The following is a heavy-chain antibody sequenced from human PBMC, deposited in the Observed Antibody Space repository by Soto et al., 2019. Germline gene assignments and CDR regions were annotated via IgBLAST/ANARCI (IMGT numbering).Heavy chain of an antibody. D-gene: IGHD2-21*02. V-gene: IGHV4-39*07. J-gene: IGHJ4*02. Sequence: SETLSLTCTVFGGSVSSGNFYWVLIRQTPGKGLEWIGNIYYNGDTSYNPSLKSRVTISVDTSENQFSLKLSSVTAADTAVYYCARAYCGGDCPLFDYWGQGTLVTVSS. CDR2: IYYNGDT. CDR3: ARAYCGGDCPLFDY. CDR1: GGSVSSGNFY.